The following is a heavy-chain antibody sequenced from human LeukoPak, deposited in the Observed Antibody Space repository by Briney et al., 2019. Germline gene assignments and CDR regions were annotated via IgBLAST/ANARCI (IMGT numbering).Heavy chain of an antibody. CDR1: GGSISSGGYS. D-gene: IGHD3-22*01. CDR2: IYHSGST. CDR3: AREGYYDSSGYLNHNAFDI. Sequence: PSETLSLTCAVSGGSISSGGYSWSWIRQPPGKGLEWIGYIYHSGSTYYNPSLKSRVTISVDRSKNQFSLKLSSVTAADTAVYYCAREGYYDSSGYLNHNAFDIWGQGTMVTVSS. V-gene: IGHV4-30-2*01. J-gene: IGHJ3*02.